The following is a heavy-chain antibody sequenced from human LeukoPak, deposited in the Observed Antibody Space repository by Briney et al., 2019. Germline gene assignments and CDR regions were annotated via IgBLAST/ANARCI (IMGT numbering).Heavy chain of an antibody. Sequence: SVKVSCKASGGTFSSYAISWVRQAPGQGLEWMGRIIPILGIANYAQKFQGRVTITANKSTSTAYMELSSLRSEDTAVYYCAREYYDSSGYGHFDYWGQGTLVTVSS. J-gene: IGHJ4*02. CDR3: AREYYDSSGYGHFDY. D-gene: IGHD3-22*01. V-gene: IGHV1-69*04. CDR2: IIPILGIA. CDR1: GGTFSSYA.